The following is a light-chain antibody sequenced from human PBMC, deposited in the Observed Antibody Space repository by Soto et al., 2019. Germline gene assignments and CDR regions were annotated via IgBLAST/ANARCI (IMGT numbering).Light chain of an antibody. V-gene: IGKV4-1*01. CDR2: RAS. J-gene: IGKJ4*01. CDR1: QRVXYSSNNKNY. Sequence: DTVQRPALDSLSLRPQESATIXCKSXQRVXYSSNNKNYLTWYQQKPGQPPKVLIYRASTRQSGVPDRFIGSGSGTDFTLTISSLQTEDVAIYYCQQYYSTPLTFGGGTKV. CDR3: QQYYSTPLT.